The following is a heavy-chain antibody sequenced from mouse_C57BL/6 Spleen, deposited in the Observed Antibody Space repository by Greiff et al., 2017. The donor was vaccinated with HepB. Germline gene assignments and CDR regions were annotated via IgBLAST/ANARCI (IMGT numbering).Heavy chain of an antibody. Sequence: VQLQQSGPELVKPGASVKISCKASGYSFTGYYMHWVKQSSEKSLEWIGEINPGTGGTSYNQKFKGKATLTVDKSSSTAYMQLKSLTSEDSAVYYCARDPYWGQGTTLTVSS. CDR1: GYSFTGYY. J-gene: IGHJ2*01. V-gene: IGHV1-43*01. CDR2: INPGTGGT. CDR3: ARDPY.